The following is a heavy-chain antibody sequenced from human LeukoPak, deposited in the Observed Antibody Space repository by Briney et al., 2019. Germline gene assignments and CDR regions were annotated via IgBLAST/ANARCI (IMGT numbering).Heavy chain of an antibody. CDR1: GFTFSSYA. Sequence: PGGSLRLSCAASGFTFSSYAMSWVRQAPGKGLEWVSAISGGGGSTFYADSVKGRFTISRDNSKNTLYLQMNSLRAEDTAVYYCAKGIYSSGWSYFDYWGHGTLVTVSS. J-gene: IGHJ4*01. CDR3: AKGIYSSGWSYFDY. D-gene: IGHD6-19*01. V-gene: IGHV3-23*01. CDR2: ISGGGGST.